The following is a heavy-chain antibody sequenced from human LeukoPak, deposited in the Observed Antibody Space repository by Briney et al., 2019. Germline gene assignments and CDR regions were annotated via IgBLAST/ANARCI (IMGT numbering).Heavy chain of an antibody. D-gene: IGHD3-3*01. CDR1: GFTFSSYS. J-gene: IGHJ4*02. V-gene: IGHV3-21*01. CDR3: ARDGSAIFGVGHDY. CDR2: MSSSSRYI. Sequence: PGGSLTLSCAASGFTFSSYSMIWVPQARGKGLEWVSYMSSSSRYIYYAHSVKGRFTISRDNAKNSLYLQMNSLRAEDTAVYYCARDGSAIFGVGHDYWGQGTLVTVSS.